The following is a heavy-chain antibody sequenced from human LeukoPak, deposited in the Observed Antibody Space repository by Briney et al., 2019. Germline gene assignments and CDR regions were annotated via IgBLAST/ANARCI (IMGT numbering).Heavy chain of an antibody. V-gene: IGHV4-61*01. CDR3: ARQYSSNWYTY. CDR1: GGSVSSGSYY. J-gene: IGHJ4*02. Sequence: SETLSLTCTVSGGSVSSGSYYWSWIRQPPGKGLEWIGNIYYSGSTNYSPSLKSRVTISVDTSKNQFSLKLNSVTAADTAVYYCARQYSSNWYTYWGQGTLVTVSS. D-gene: IGHD6-13*01. CDR2: IYYSGST.